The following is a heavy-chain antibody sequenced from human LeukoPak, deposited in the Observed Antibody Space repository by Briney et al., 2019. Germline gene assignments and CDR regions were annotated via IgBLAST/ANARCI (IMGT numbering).Heavy chain of an antibody. CDR2: INWNSDSI. CDR1: GFTFDDYA. D-gene: IGHD3-16*01. V-gene: IGHV3-9*01. Sequence: GGSLRLSCAVSGFTFDDYAMHWVRQVPGKGLEWVSGINWNSDSIGYADSVKGRFTTSRDNAKNSLYLQMNSLRAEDTAVYYCARTGYGYNYFDYWGQGTLVTVSS. J-gene: IGHJ4*02. CDR3: ARTGYGYNYFDY.